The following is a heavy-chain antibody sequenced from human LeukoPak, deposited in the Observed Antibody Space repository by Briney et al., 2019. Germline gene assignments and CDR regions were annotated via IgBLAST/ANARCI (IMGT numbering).Heavy chain of an antibody. J-gene: IGHJ3*02. D-gene: IGHD3-3*01. CDR1: GGSISSYY. CDR3: ARAPDYDFWSGYGGPDAFDI. Sequence: SETLSLTCTVSGGSISSYYWSWIRQPPGKGLEWIGYIYYSGSTNYNTSLKSRVTISVDTSKNQFSLKLSSVTAADTAVYYCARAPDYDFWSGYGGPDAFDIWGQGTMVTVSS. CDR2: IYYSGST. V-gene: IGHV4-59*01.